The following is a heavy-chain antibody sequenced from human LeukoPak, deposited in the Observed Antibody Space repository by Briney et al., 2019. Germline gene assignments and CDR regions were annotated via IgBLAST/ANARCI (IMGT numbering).Heavy chain of an antibody. D-gene: IGHD1-26*01. CDR3: ARVWSYWLYYFDY. V-gene: IGHV1-8*01. J-gene: IGHJ4*02. Sequence: ASVKVSCKASGYTFTSYDINWVRQATGQGLEWMGWMNPNSGNTGYAQKFQGRVTMTRNTSISTAYMELSSLRSEDTAVYYRARVWSYWLYYFDYWGQGTLVTVSS. CDR1: GYTFTSYD. CDR2: MNPNSGNT.